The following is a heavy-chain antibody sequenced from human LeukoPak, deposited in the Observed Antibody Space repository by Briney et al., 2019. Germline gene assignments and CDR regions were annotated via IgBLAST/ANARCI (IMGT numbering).Heavy chain of an antibody. CDR3: AKEARYIYVWEAFDI. Sequence: GGSLRLSCAVSGFTFSNYWMTWVRQAPGKGLEWVAVISYDGSNKYYADSVKGRFTISRDNSKNTLYLQMNSLRAEDTAVYYCAKEARYIYVWEAFDIWGQGTMVTVSS. J-gene: IGHJ3*02. CDR1: GFTFSNYW. D-gene: IGHD5-18*01. V-gene: IGHV3-30*18. CDR2: ISYDGSNK.